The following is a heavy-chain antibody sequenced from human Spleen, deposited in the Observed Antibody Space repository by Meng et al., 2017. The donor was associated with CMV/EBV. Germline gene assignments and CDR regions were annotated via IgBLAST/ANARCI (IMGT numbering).Heavy chain of an antibody. CDR1: GYTFTSYG. Sequence: ASVKVSCKASGYTFTSYGITWVRQAPGQGLEWMGWISAYNGNTNYAQKLQGRVTMTTDTSTSTAYMELRSLRSDDTAAYYCARVIRLWSGFRYYYGMDVWGQGTTVTVSS. CDR2: ISAYNGNT. V-gene: IGHV1-18*01. D-gene: IGHD3-3*01. CDR3: ARVIRLWSGFRYYYGMDV. J-gene: IGHJ6*02.